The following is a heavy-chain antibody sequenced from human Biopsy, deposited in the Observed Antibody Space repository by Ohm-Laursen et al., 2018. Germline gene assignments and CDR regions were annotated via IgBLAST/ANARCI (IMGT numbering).Heavy chain of an antibody. CDR3: ARMPHFDY. Sequence: SETLSLTCTVTDKSINKYYWSWPRRPAGKGLEYIGRILFSGDTNPDYNPSLKSRVTMSVDTSKNQFSLRLSSVTAADTAVYYCARMPHFDYWGQGILVTVSS. J-gene: IGHJ4*02. CDR2: ILFSGDT. D-gene: IGHD2-2*01. CDR1: DKSINKYY. V-gene: IGHV4-4*07.